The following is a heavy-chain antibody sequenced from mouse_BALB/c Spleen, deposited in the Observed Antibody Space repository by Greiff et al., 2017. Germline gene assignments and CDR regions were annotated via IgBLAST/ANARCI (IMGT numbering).Heavy chain of an antibody. CDR2: ISSGGST. J-gene: IGHJ2*01. CDR1: GFTFSSYA. CDR3: ARGPFTTATDFDY. V-gene: IGHV5-6-5*01. D-gene: IGHD1-2*01. Sequence: EVHLVESGGGLVKPGGSLKLSCAASGFTFSSYAMSWVRQTPEKRLEWVASISSGGSTYYPDSVKGRFTISRDNARNILYLQMSSLRSEDTAMYYCARGPFTTATDFDYWGQGTTLTVSS.